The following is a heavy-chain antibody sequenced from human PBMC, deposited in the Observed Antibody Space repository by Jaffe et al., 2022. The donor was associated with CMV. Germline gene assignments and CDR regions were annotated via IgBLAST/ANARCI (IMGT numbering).Heavy chain of an antibody. CDR2: IKQDGSEK. CDR1: GFTFSSYW. D-gene: IGHD3-16*01. Sequence: EVQLVESGGGLVQPGGSLRLSCAASGFTFSSYWMTWVRQAPGKGLEWVANIKQDGSEKYYVDSVKGRFTISRDNAKNSVYLQMNSLRAEDTAVFYCATSRRLGYWGQGILVTVSS. CDR3: ATSRRLGY. J-gene: IGHJ4*02. V-gene: IGHV3-7*01.